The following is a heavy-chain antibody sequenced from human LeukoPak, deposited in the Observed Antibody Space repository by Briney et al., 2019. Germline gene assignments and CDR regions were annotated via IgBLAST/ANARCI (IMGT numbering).Heavy chain of an antibody. CDR1: GYTFTGYY. Sequence: ASVKVSCKASGYTFTGYYMHWVRQAPGQGLEWMGWINPNSGGTNYAQKFQGWVTMTRDTSISTAYMELSRLRSDDTAVYYCARGGYSNYHYYYGMDVWGQGTTVTVSS. CDR3: ARGGYSNYHYYYGMDV. D-gene: IGHD4-11*01. J-gene: IGHJ6*02. CDR2: INPNSGGT. V-gene: IGHV1-2*04.